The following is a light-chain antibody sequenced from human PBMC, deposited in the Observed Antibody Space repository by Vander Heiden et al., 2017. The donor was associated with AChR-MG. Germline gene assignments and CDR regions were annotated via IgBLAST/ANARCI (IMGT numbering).Light chain of an antibody. CDR1: QSVSRF. J-gene: IGKJ1*01. CDR2: DAS. Sequence: EIALTQSPDTVSLSPGERATLSCRASQSVSRFLAWYQQKPGQAPRLLIYDASNRATGIPARFSGSGSGTDFTLTISSLEPEDFAVYYCQQRSHWPPTFGQGTKVEIK. V-gene: IGKV3-11*01. CDR3: QQRSHWPPT.